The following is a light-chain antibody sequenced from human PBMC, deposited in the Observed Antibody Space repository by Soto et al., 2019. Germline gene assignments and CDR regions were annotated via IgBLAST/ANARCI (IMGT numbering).Light chain of an antibody. J-gene: IGKJ1*01. CDR3: QQYTSYWT. Sequence: MTQSPATLSVSPGDRATLSCRASQGFAGWLAWYQQRPGKAPKLLISEASILQAGVPSRFSGSGSGTEFTLTISSLQPDDFATYYCQQYTSYWTFGQGTKVDIK. V-gene: IGKV1-5*01. CDR1: QGFAGW. CDR2: EAS.